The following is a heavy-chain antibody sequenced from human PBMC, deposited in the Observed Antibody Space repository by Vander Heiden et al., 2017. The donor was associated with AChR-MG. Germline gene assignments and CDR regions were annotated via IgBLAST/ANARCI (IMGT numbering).Heavy chain of an antibody. J-gene: IGHJ4*02. CDR1: GFSISRGSY. Sequence: QVQLQESGPGLVKPSETLSLICDVAGFSISRGSYWGWIRQPPGKGLEWIGAIYHSRRTYYNPSLKSRVTVSVDTSRNQFSLSLRSVTAADTAVYYCARQRGDTISAIDYWGQGTLATVSS. D-gene: IGHD3-10*01. CDR3: ARQRGDTISAIDY. V-gene: IGHV4-38-2*01. CDR2: IYHSRRT.